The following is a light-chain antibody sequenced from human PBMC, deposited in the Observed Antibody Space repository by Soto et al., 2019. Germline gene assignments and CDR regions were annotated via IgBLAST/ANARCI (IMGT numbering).Light chain of an antibody. V-gene: IGLV2-14*01. CDR3: SSYTSSSNLVV. CDR1: SSDVGGYNY. Sequence: QSVLTQPASVSGSPGQSITISCTGTSSDVGGYNYVSWYQQHPGKAPKLMIYEVSNRPSGVSNRFSGSKSGNTASLTISGLQAEEEADYYCSSYTSSSNLVVFGGVTKVTV. J-gene: IGLJ2*01. CDR2: EVS.